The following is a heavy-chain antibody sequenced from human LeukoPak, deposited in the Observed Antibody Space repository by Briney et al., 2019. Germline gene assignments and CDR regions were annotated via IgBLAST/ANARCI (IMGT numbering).Heavy chain of an antibody. CDR1: GGTFSSYA. V-gene: IGHV1-69*13. Sequence: SVKVSCKASGGTFSSYAISWVRQAPGQGLEWMGGIIPIFGTANYAQKFQGRVTITADESTSTAYMELSSLRSEDTAVYYCAASTKHTAMVDYWGQGTLVTVSS. CDR3: AASTKHTAMVDY. J-gene: IGHJ4*02. CDR2: IIPIFGTA. D-gene: IGHD5-18*01.